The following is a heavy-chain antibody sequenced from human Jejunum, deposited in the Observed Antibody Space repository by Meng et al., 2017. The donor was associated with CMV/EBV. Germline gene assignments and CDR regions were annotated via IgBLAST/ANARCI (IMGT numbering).Heavy chain of an antibody. J-gene: IGHJ4*02. D-gene: IGHD3-9*01. CDR3: VASYYDIVTGYSKFDY. CDR2: IRYDGSNK. V-gene: IGHV3-30*02. CDR1: FTVSSEG. Sequence: FTVSSEGMHWVRQAPGKGLDWGAFIRYDGSNKYYADSGKGRFTISRDNFKNTLYLQMNSLRAEDTAVYYCVASYYDIVTGYSKFDYWGQGTLVTVSS.